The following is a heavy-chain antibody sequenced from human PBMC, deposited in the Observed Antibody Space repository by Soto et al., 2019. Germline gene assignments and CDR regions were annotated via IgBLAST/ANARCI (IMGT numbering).Heavy chain of an antibody. Sequence: GESLKISCEGSGYSFRNYWIGWVRQVPGTGLEWVGSIYPGESYTIYNPSFQGHVIISADKSTDTAYLQWNSLKASDTAIYYCERHDTTEYESGAHFHGDYWGQGNQVTVSS. D-gene: IGHD3-22*01. V-gene: IGHV5-51*01. CDR2: IYPGESYT. J-gene: IGHJ4*02. CDR3: ERHDTTEYESGAHFHGDY. CDR1: GYSFRNYW.